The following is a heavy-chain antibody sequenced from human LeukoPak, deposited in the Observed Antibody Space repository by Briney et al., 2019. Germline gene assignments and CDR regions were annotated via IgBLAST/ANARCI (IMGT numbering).Heavy chain of an antibody. J-gene: IGHJ4*02. CDR2: ISSSSSYI. CDR3: ARDVGLSPDY. D-gene: IGHD2-15*01. CDR1: GFTFSNFG. Sequence: GGSLRLSCAASGFTFSNFGINWVRQAPGKGLEWVSSISSSSSYISYADSVKGRFTISRDNAKNTLYLQMNSLRAEDTAVYYCARDVGLSPDYWGQGTLVTVSS. V-gene: IGHV3-21*01.